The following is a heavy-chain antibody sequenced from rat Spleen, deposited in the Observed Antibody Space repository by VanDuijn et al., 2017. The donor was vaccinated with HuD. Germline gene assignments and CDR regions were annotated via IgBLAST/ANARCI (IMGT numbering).Heavy chain of an antibody. J-gene: IGHJ2*01. CDR3: TRRMTLDY. D-gene: IGHD1-7*01. V-gene: IGHV5-46*01. Sequence: EVQLVESGGGLVQPGRSLKLPWAASGFTFSSFPMAWVRQAPKKGLEWVASISTSGGSTYYRVSVKGRFTVSRDNAKSTLYLQMNSLRSEDTAIYYCTRRMTLDYWGQGVMVTVSS. CDR1: GFTFSSFP. CDR2: ISTSGGST.